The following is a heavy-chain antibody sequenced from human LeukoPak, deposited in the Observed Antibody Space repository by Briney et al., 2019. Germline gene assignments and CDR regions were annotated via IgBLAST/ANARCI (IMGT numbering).Heavy chain of an antibody. CDR3: ARDGYCSSTSRYNGFDP. CDR1: GGSISSYY. D-gene: IGHD2-2*02. Sequence: SETLSLTCTVSGGSISSYYWSWIRQPAGKGLEWIGRIYTSGSTNYNPSLKSRVTMSVDTSKNQFSLKLSSVTAADTAVYYCARDGYCSSTSRYNGFDPWGQGTLVTVSS. J-gene: IGHJ5*02. V-gene: IGHV4-4*07. CDR2: IYTSGST.